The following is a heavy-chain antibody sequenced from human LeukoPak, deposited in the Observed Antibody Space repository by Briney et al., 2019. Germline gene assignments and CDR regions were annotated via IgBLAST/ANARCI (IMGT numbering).Heavy chain of an antibody. CDR3: AKRGVVIRVILVGFHKEAYYFDS. V-gene: IGHV3-23*01. Sequence: PGGSLRLSCAVSGITLSNYGMSWVRQAPGKGLEWVAGISDRGSRTNYADSVKGRFTISTDHPENTLYLQMNSLRAEDTAVYFCAKRGVVIRVILVGFHKEAYYFDSWGQEALVTVSS. CDR1: GITLSNYG. D-gene: IGHD3-22*01. CDR2: ISDRGSRT. J-gene: IGHJ4*02.